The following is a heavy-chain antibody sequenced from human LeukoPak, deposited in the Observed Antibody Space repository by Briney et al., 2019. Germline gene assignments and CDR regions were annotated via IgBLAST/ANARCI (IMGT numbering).Heavy chain of an antibody. CDR2: IYTSGST. Sequence: PSETLSLTCTVSGGSISSYYWSWIRHPAGRGLEWIGRIYTSGSTNYNPSLESRVTMSVDTSKNQFSLRLSSVTAADTAVYYCARYCSSTNCYHWYFDLWGRGTLVTVSS. CDR3: ARYCSSTNCYHWYFDL. CDR1: GGSISSYY. V-gene: IGHV4-4*07. J-gene: IGHJ2*01. D-gene: IGHD2-2*01.